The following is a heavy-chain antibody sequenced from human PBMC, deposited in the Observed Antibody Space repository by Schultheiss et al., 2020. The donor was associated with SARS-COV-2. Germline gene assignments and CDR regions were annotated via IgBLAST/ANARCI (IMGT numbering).Heavy chain of an antibody. J-gene: IGHJ3*02. D-gene: IGHD4-17*01. CDR2: ISAYNGNT. CDR3: GRDLYGDHAFDI. CDR1: KGTFSSYA. Sequence: ASVKVSCKASKGTFSSYAISWVRQAPGQGLEWMGWISAYNGNTNYAQKFQGRVTMTTDTSTSTAYMELRSLRSDDTAVYYCGRDLYGDHAFDIWGQGTMVTVSS. V-gene: IGHV1-18*01.